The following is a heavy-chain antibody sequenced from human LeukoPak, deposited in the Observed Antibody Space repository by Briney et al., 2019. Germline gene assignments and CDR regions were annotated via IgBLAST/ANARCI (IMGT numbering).Heavy chain of an antibody. J-gene: IGHJ4*02. CDR3: ASRKLGNDY. V-gene: IGHV4-59*02. CDR1: GGSVSDYY. CDR2: IYYTGST. Sequence: SETLSLTCTVSGGSVSDYYGSWIRQSPGKGLEWIGYIYYTGSTSYNPSPRSRVTMSADTSKNQFSLKLSSVTAADTAVYYRASRKLGNDYWGQGTLVTVSS. D-gene: IGHD7-27*01.